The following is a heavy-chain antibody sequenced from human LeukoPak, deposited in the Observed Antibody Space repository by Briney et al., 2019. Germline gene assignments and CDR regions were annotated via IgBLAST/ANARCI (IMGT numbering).Heavy chain of an antibody. D-gene: IGHD1-26*01. J-gene: IGHJ4*02. CDR1: GFTFGTYA. Sequence: GGSLRLSCAASGFTFGTYAMSWVRQAPGKGLEWVSTISGSGGRTYYADSVKGRFTISGDNSKNTLYLQMNSLRAEDAAVYFCAKDYSGSYYALDYWGQGTLVTVSS. CDR3: AKDYSGSYYALDY. V-gene: IGHV3-23*01. CDR2: ISGSGGRT.